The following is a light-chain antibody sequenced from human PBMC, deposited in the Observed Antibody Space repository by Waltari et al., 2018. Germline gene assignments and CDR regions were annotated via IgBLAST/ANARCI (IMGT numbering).Light chain of an antibody. V-gene: IGLV2-23*02. J-gene: IGLJ1*01. Sequence: QSALTQPASVSGTPGQSIPISCSGTTSDVGSYDLVSWYQQHPGDAPNLLICEVFKRPPDTSSRFSGAKSGSTASLTISGLQPEDEADYYCCSYAGRGTYVFGSGTKVTVL. CDR1: TSDVGSYDL. CDR3: CSYAGRGTYV. CDR2: EVF.